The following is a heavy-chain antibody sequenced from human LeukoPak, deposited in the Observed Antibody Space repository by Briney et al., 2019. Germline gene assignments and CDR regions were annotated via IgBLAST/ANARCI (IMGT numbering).Heavy chain of an antibody. Sequence: GGSLRLSCAASGFTFSSYSMNWVRQAPGKGLEWVLSISSSSSYIYYADSVKGRFTISRDNAKNSLYLQMNSLRAEDTAVYYCARDAPPGAAASGDWGQGTLVTVSS. CDR3: ARDAPPGAAASGD. J-gene: IGHJ4*02. CDR1: GFTFSSYS. V-gene: IGHV3-21*01. D-gene: IGHD6-13*01. CDR2: ISSSSSYI.